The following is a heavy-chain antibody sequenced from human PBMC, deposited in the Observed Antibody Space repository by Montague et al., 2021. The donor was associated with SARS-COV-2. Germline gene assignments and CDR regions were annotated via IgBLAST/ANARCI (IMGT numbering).Heavy chain of an antibody. Sequence: SETLSLTCTVSGGSTSSSSYYWGWIRQPPGKGLEWIGSIYYSGGTYYNPSLKSRVTISVDTSKNQFSLKLSSVTAADTAVYYCARQGRISMVRLNWFDPWGQGTLVTVSS. D-gene: IGHD3-10*01. V-gene: IGHV4-39*01. CDR3: ARQGRISMVRLNWFDP. CDR1: GGSTSSSSYY. CDR2: IYYSGGT. J-gene: IGHJ5*02.